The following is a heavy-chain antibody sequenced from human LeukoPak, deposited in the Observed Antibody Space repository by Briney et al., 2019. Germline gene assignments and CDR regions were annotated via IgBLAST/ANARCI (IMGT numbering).Heavy chain of an antibody. Sequence: GESPKISCKGSGYSFTSYWIGWVRQMPGKGLEWMGIIYPGDSDTRYSPSFQGQVTISADKSISTAYLQWSSLKASDTAMYYCARLVGYCSSTSCPGHSWFDPWGQGTLVTVSS. CDR1: GYSFTSYW. CDR3: ARLVGYCSSTSCPGHSWFDP. CDR2: IYPGDSDT. V-gene: IGHV5-51*01. D-gene: IGHD2-2*01. J-gene: IGHJ5*02.